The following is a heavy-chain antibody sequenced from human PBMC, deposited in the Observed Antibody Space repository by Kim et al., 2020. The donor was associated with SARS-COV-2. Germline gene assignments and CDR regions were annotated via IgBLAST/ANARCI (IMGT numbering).Heavy chain of an antibody. V-gene: IGHV4-4*08. CDR2: IYHSGGT. J-gene: IGHJ5*02. CDR3: ARYYYDRSGSRFDR. D-gene: IGHD3-22*01. CDR1: GGSFNSYY. Sequence: SETLSLTCTVSGGSFNSYYWGWIRQPPGKGLEWIGYIYHSGGTSYSSSLKSRVTISVDKSKSQLSLRLISVTSADTGIYYCARYYYDRSGSRFDRCGPG.